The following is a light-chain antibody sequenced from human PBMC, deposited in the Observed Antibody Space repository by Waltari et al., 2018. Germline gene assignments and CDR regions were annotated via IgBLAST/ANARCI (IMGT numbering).Light chain of an antibody. CDR1: SSDVGGYNS. V-gene: IGLV2-14*01. CDR2: DVG. J-gene: IGLJ3*02. CDR3: SSYSSNTKGV. Sequence: QSALTQPASVSGSPGQSITISCTGTSSDVGGYNSVSWYQQHPRKAPKLMLYDVGKRPSGVSNRFSGSKSGTTASLTISGLQAEDEADYYCSSYSSNTKGVFGGGTKLTVL.